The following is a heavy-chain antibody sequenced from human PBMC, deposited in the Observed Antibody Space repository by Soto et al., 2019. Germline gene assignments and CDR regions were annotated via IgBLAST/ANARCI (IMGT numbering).Heavy chain of an antibody. J-gene: IGHJ4*02. CDR2: ISSTTNYI. Sequence: GGSLRLSCAASGFTFTRYSMNWVRQAPGKGLEWVSSISSTTNYIYYGDSMKGRFTISRDNAKISLYLEMNSLRAEDTAVYYCARESEDLTSNFDYWGQGTLVTVSS. CDR1: GFTFTRYS. V-gene: IGHV3-21*06. CDR3: ARESEDLTSNFDY.